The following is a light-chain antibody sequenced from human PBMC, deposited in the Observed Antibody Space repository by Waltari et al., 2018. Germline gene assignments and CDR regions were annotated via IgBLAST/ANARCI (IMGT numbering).Light chain of an antibody. CDR2: GVD. V-gene: IGLV2-8*01. CDR1: SRDVGGYNY. Sequence: QSALTQPPSASGSPGQSVTISCTGSSRDVGGYNYVSWYQQHPGKAPKLMIYGVDKRPALVPVRFSGPKSGNTASLTVSGLQAEDEADYFCASYASTRKVFGGGTKLTVL. J-gene: IGLJ3*02. CDR3: ASYASTRKV.